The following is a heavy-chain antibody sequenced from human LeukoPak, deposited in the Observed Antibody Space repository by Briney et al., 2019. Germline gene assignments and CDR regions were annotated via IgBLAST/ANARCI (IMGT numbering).Heavy chain of an antibody. CDR1: GYTFTSYG. Sequence: ASVKVSCKASGYTFTSYGISWVRPAPGQGLEWMGCISAHNGNTKHARRLQGRLTMTTDTSTSTAYMELRSLRSDDTAVYYCARDPDWGYYGTSGYYYDHWGQGTLVTVSS. V-gene: IGHV1-18*01. CDR3: ARDPDWGYYGTSGYYYDH. J-gene: IGHJ4*02. CDR2: ISAHNGNT. D-gene: IGHD3-22*01.